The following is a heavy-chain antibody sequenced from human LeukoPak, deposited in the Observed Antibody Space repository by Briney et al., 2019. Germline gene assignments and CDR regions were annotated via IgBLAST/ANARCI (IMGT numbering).Heavy chain of an antibody. J-gene: IGHJ4*02. CDR2: IHQDGSIQ. V-gene: IGHV3-7*01. CDR1: GFTFTHYW. Sequence: PGGSLRLSCAASGFTFTHYWMCWVRQAPGKGLEWVASIHQDGSIQYYLDSVEGRFTISRDNAKNSLYLQMDNLRAEDTAVYYCSNGIYSSSYWGRGTLVTVSS. D-gene: IGHD6-6*01. CDR3: SNGIYSSSY.